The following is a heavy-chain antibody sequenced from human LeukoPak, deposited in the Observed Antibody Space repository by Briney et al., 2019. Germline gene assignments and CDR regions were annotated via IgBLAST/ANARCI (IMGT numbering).Heavy chain of an antibody. D-gene: IGHD3-22*01. J-gene: IGHJ4*02. V-gene: IGHV3-64*01. CDR3: AKASAMIVVVSKHFDY. CDR1: GFTFSSYN. CDR2: ISSNGGST. Sequence: PGGSLRLSCAASGFTFSSYNMHWVRQAPGKGLEYVSAISSNGGSTYYANSVKGRFTISRDNSKNTLYLQMNSLRAEDTAVYYCAKASAMIVVVSKHFDYWGQGTLVTVSS.